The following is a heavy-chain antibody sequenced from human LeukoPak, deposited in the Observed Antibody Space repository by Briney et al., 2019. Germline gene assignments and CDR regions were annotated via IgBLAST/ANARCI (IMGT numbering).Heavy chain of an antibody. CDR1: GGTFSSYP. D-gene: IGHD5-12*01. CDR2: ISASGVYI. J-gene: IGHJ4*02. CDR3: AKNRDISMAFYDN. V-gene: IGHV3-23*02. Sequence: WGSLRLSCVASGGTFSSYPRTWLRRAPGKGLEWVSAISASGVYIVYGDSVKGRFTSSKNYSKSTLYLQMNMLRAEDTALYYCAKNRDISMAFYDNWGQGTQVTVSS.